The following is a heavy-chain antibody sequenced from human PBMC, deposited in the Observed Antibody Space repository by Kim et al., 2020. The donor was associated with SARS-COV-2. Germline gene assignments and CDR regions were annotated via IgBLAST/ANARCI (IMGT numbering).Heavy chain of an antibody. CDR2: IYYSGST. Sequence: SETLSLTCTVSGGSISTHFWTWIRQPPGKGLEWIGYIYYSGSTNYNPSLKSRVTMSVDTSKNQFSLKLSSVTAADAAIYYCAGAKNSGIFHFYHMDVWGKGTTVTVSS. V-gene: IGHV4-59*11. CDR1: GGSISTHF. D-gene: IGHD3-10*01. J-gene: IGHJ6*03. CDR3: AGAKNSGIFHFYHMDV.